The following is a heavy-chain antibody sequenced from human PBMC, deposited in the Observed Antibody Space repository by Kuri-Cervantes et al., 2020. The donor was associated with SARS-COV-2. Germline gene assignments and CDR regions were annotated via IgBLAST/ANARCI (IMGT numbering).Heavy chain of an antibody. J-gene: IGHJ3*02. Sequence: ASVKASCKASGYTFTGYYMHWVRQAPGQGLEWMGWINPNSGGTNYAQKFQGRVTMTRDTSISTAYMELSRLRSDDTAVYYCASEHIYYYDSRGGFDIWGQGTMVTVSS. V-gene: IGHV1-2*02. CDR3: ASEHIYYYDSRGGFDI. CDR2: INPNSGGT. CDR1: GYTFTGYY. D-gene: IGHD3-22*01.